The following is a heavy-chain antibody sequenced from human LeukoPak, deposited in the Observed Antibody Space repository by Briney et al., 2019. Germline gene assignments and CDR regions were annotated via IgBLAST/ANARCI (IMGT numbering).Heavy chain of an antibody. CDR1: GGAISSYY. D-gene: IGHD6-19*01. CDR2: IYYSGST. V-gene: IGHV4-59*01. Sequence: SETLSLTCTVSGGAISSYYWSWIRQPPGKGLAWIGYIYYSGSTNYNPSLKSRVTISVDTSKNQFSLKLSSVTAVDTAVYYCARDTPPMSSGWYYYGMDVWGQGTTVTVSS. CDR3: ARDTPPMSSGWYYYGMDV. J-gene: IGHJ6*02.